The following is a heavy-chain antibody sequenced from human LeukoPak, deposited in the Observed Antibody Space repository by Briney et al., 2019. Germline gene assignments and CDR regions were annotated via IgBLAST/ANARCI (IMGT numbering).Heavy chain of an antibody. CDR3: AATNWGYAFDI. CDR1: GFTFETSS. V-gene: IGHV3-48*04. D-gene: IGHD7-27*01. CDR2: ISSSGSTI. J-gene: IGHJ3*02. Sequence: GGSLRLSCEASGFTFETSSMNWVRQAPGKGVEGVSYISSSGSTIYYADSVKGRLTISRDNAKNSLYLQMNSLRAEDTAVYYCAATNWGYAFDIWGQGTMVTVSS.